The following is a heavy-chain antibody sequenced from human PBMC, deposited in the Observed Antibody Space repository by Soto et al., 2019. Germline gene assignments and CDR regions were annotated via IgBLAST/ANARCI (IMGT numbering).Heavy chain of an antibody. J-gene: IGHJ3*02. CDR2: INHSGST. Sequence: SETLSLTCTVSGGSISGYYWGWIRQPPGKGLEWIGEINHSGSTNYNPSLKSRVTISVDTSKNQFSLKLSSVTAADTAVYYCARTADYYDSSGYLDAFDIWGQGTMVTVSS. D-gene: IGHD3-22*01. CDR3: ARTADYYDSSGYLDAFDI. CDR1: GGSISGYY. V-gene: IGHV4-34*01.